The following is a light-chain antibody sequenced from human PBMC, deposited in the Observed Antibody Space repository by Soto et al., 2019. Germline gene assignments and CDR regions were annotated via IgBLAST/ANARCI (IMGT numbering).Light chain of an antibody. CDR3: SSYTSSSTLGV. V-gene: IGLV2-14*01. J-gene: IGLJ1*01. CDR1: SRDVGGYNY. Sequence: QSVLTQPASVSWSPGQSITISCTGTSRDVGGYNYVSWYQQHPGKAPKLMIYEVSNRPSGVSNRFSGSKSGNTASLTISGLQAEDEADYYCSSYTSSSTLGVFGTGTKLTVL. CDR2: EVS.